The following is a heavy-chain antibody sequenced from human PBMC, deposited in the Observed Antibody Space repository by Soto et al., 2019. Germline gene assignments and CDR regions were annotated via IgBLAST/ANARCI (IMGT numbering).Heavy chain of an antibody. V-gene: IGHV3-23*01. CDR3: AKSGGSYYYYGMDV. CDR1: GFTFSSYA. CDR2: ISGSGGST. Sequence: PGASLRLSCAASGFTFSSYAMSWVRQAPGKGLEWVSAISGSGGSTYYADSVKGRFTISRDNSKNTLYLQMNSLRAEDTAVYYCAKSGGSYYYYGMDVWGQGTTVTVSS. J-gene: IGHJ6*02. D-gene: IGHD1-26*01.